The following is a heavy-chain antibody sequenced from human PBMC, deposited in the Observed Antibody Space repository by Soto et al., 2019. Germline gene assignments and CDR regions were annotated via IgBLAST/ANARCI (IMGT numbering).Heavy chain of an antibody. Sequence: SETLSLTCAVSAGSISTTNWYVWVRQPPGMGLEWIGEIYHTGTTTYNPSLKSRVTMSVETSKNQFSLRLSFVTAADTAVYYCAKSSGSAYGLDVWGQGATVTVYS. CDR1: AGSISTTNW. CDR3: AKSSGSAYGLDV. D-gene: IGHD3-10*01. J-gene: IGHJ6*02. V-gene: IGHV4-4*02. CDR2: IYHTGTT.